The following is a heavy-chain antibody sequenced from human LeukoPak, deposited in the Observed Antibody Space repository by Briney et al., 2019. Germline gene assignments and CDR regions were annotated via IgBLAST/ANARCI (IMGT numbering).Heavy chain of an antibody. D-gene: IGHD2/OR15-2a*01. J-gene: IGHJ4*02. CDR1: GGSFSGYY. V-gene: IGHV4-34*01. CDR3: ARMQPLYYFDY. Sequence: SETLSLTCAVYGGSFSGYYWSWIRQPPGKGLEWIGEINHSGSTNYNPSLKSRVTISVDTSKNQFSLKLSSVTAADTAVYYCARMQPLYYFDYWGQGPLVTVSS. CDR2: INHSGST.